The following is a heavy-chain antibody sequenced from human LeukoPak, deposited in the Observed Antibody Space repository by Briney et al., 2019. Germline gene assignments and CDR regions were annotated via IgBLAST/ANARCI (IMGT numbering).Heavy chain of an antibody. CDR3: ARDTPYYYDSSGYSQTDAFDI. CDR1: GYTFTSYG. V-gene: IGHV1-18*01. J-gene: IGHJ3*02. D-gene: IGHD3-22*01. Sequence: ASVKVSCKASGYTFTSYGISWVRQAPGQGLEWMGWISAYNGNTNYAQKLQGRVTMTTDTSTSTAYMELRSLRSDDTAVYYCARDTPYYYDSSGYSQTDAFDIWGQRTMVTVSS. CDR2: ISAYNGNT.